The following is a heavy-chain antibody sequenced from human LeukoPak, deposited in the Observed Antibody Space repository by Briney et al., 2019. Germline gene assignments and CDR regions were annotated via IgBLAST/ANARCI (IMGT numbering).Heavy chain of an antibody. D-gene: IGHD6-13*01. Sequence: GGSLRLSCAASGFTFSSYAMSWVRQAPGKGLEWVSAISGSGGSTYYADSVKGRFTISRDNSKNTLYLQMNSLRAEDTAVYYCAKRYSSSWYSGYFDYWGQGTLVTVSS. J-gene: IGHJ4*02. CDR2: ISGSGGST. CDR3: AKRYSSSWYSGYFDY. V-gene: IGHV3-23*01. CDR1: GFTFSSYA.